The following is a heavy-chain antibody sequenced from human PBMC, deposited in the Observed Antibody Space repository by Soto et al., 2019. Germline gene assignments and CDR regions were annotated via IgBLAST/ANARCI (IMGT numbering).Heavy chain of an antibody. Sequence: GGSLRLSCAASGFTFSSYAMSWVRQAPGKGLEWVSAISGSGGSTYYADSVKGRFTISRDNSKNTLYLQMNSLRAEDTAVYYCAKVFYRGDSGYDSYYFDYWGQGTLVTVSS. CDR2: ISGSGGST. J-gene: IGHJ4*02. V-gene: IGHV3-23*01. CDR1: GFTFSSYA. CDR3: AKVFYRGDSGYDSYYFDY. D-gene: IGHD5-12*01.